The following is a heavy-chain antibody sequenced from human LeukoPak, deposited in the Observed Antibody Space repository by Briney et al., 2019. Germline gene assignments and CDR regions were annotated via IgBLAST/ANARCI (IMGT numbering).Heavy chain of an antibody. J-gene: IGHJ6*03. Sequence: SETLSLTCAVSGGSISSSTNWWSWVRQPPGKGLEWIGGIYHSGGTYYNPSLRSRITISVDKSQNQFSLKVNSLTAADTAVYYCYTKGNYCMDVWGKGTTVTVSS. CDR1: GGSISSSTNW. CDR2: IYHSGGT. CDR3: YTKGNYCMDV. D-gene: IGHD1-1*01. V-gene: IGHV4-4*02.